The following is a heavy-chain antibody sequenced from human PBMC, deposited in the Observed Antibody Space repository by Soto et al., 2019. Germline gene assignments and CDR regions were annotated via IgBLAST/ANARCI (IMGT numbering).Heavy chain of an antibody. CDR3: ARDPPTGTTLDWVDS. CDR2: ISSSGSFM. CDR1: GFSFSSDS. D-gene: IGHD1-7*01. V-gene: IGHV3-21*01. J-gene: IGHJ5*01. Sequence: PGGSLRLCCAASGFSFSSDSMGWVRQAPGKGLEWVSSISSSGSFMNYADSVKGRFTISRDNAKNSLYLQMSGLKDEDTAVYYCARDPPTGTTLDWVDSWGQGTLVTVSS.